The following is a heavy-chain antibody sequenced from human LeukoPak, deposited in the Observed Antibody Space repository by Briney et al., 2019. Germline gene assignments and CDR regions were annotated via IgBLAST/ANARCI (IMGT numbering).Heavy chain of an antibody. CDR1: GFTFSSYA. CDR2: ISGSGGST. Sequence: PGGSLRLSCAASGFTFSSYAMSWVRQAPGKGLEWVSAISGSGGSTYYADSVKGRFTISRDNSKNTLYLQMNSLRAVDTAVYYCAKDIGQQWLFDAFDIWGQGTMVTVSS. CDR3: AKDIGQQWLFDAFDI. V-gene: IGHV3-23*01. J-gene: IGHJ3*02. D-gene: IGHD6-19*01.